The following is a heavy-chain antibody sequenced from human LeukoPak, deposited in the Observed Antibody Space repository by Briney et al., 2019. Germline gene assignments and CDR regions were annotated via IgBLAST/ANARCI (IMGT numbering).Heavy chain of an antibody. CDR3: AKDTSGAGSS. J-gene: IGHJ4*02. D-gene: IGHD1-26*01. V-gene: IGHV3-23*01. Sequence: ADSVKGRFTISRDNSKNTVFLQMNSLSAEDTAIYYCAKDTSGAGSSWGQGTPATVSS.